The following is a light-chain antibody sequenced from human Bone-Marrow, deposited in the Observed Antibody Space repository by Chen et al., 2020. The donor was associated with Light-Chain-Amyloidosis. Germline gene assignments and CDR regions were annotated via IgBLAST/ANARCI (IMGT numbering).Light chain of an antibody. J-gene: IGKJ4*01. CDR1: QSINSY. Sequence: DIQMTQSPSSLSASVGDRVTITCRASQSINSYLNWYQQKPGKAPNLLIYAASNLERGVPSRFSGSRSGTDFTLTISSLQPEDFATYFCQHSYISPFNFGRGTKVEIK. V-gene: IGKV1-39*01. CDR2: AAS. CDR3: QHSYISPFN.